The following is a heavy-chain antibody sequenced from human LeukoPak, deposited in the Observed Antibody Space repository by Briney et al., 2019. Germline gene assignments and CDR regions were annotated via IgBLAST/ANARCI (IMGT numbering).Heavy chain of an antibody. V-gene: IGHV3-48*01. D-gene: IGHD4-17*01. J-gene: IGHJ4*02. CDR3: ARDDYGAFDY. CDR1: GFTFDDYA. CDR2: ISSSSSTI. Sequence: GGSLRLSCAASGFTFDDYAMNWVRQAPGKGLEWVSYISSSSSTIYYADSVKGRFTISRDNAKNSLYLQMNSLRAEDTAVYYCARDDYGAFDYWGQGTLVTVSS.